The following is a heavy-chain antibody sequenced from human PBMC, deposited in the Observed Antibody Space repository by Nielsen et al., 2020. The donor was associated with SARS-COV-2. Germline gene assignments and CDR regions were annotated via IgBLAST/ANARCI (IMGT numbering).Heavy chain of an antibody. V-gene: IGHV3-9*01. CDR3: AKEDDYVWGSYRYGDAFDI. CDR1: GFTFDDYA. D-gene: IGHD3-16*02. CDR2: ISWNSGSI. J-gene: IGHJ3*02. Sequence: SLKISCAASGFTFDDYAMHWVRQAPGKGLEWVSGISWNSGSIGYADSVKGRFTISRDNAKNSLYLQMNSLRAEDTALYYCAKEDDYVWGSYRYGDAFDIWGQGTMVTVSS.